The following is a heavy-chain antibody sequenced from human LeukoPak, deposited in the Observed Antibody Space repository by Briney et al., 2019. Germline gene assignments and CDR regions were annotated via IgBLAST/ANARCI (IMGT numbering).Heavy chain of an antibody. CDR3: ARLPFSSGWLLNWFDP. D-gene: IGHD6-19*01. CDR1: GFTFSSYW. CDR2: IKQDGSEK. V-gene: IGHV3-7*01. Sequence: GGSLRLSCAASGFTFSSYWMSWVRQAPGKGLEWVANIKQDGSEKYYVDPVKGRFTISRDNAKNSLYMQMNSLRAEDTAVYYCARLPFSSGWLLNWFDPWGQGTLVTVS. J-gene: IGHJ5*02.